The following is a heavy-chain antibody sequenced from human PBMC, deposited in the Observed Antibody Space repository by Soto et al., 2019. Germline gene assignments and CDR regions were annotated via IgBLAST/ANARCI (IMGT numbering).Heavy chain of an antibody. J-gene: IGHJ5*02. CDR2: IIPIFGTA. D-gene: IGHD3-10*01. Sequence: ASVKVSCKASGGTFSSYAISWVRQAPGQGLEWMGGIIPIFGTANYAQKFQGRVTITADKSTSTAYMELSSLGSEDTAVYSCARAFGPSGSYLWAYYDWFDPWGRGTLVTVSS. CDR1: GGTFSSYA. CDR3: ARAFGPSGSYLWAYYDWFDP. V-gene: IGHV1-69*06.